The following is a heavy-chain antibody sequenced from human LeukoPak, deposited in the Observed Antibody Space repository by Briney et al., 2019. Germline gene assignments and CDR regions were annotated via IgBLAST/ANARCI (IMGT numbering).Heavy chain of an antibody. D-gene: IGHD2-15*01. CDR2: MNPNSGNT. CDR1: GYTFTSYD. Sequence: ASVTVSCKASGYTFTSYDINWVRQATGQGLEWMGWMNPNSGNTGYAQKFQGRVTMTRNTSISTAYMELSSLRSEDTAVYYCARDSCSGGSCYYYFDYWGQGTLVTVSS. J-gene: IGHJ4*02. CDR3: ARDSCSGGSCYYYFDY. V-gene: IGHV1-8*01.